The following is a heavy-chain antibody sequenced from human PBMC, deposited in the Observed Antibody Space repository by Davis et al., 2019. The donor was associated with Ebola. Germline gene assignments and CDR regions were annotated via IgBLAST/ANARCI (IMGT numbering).Heavy chain of an antibody. CDR2: VYDSGST. CDR3: ARRSYYNGPINN. J-gene: IGHJ4*02. Sequence: MPSETLSLTCTVSGGSISSGDYYWSWIRQHPGKGLEWIGYVYDSGSTYYNPSLKSRVSISLDTSQNQLSLNLNSVTAADTAVYYCARRSYYNGPINNWGRGTLVTVSS. D-gene: IGHD3-22*01. V-gene: IGHV4-31*03. CDR1: GGSISSGDYY.